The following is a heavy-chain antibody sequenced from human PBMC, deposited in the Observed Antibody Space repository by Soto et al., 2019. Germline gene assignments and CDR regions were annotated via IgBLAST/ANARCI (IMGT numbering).Heavy chain of an antibody. D-gene: IGHD2-2*01. CDR2: INPSGGST. J-gene: IGHJ6*02. Sequence: ASVKVSCKASGYTFTSYYMHWVRQAPGQGLEWMGIINPSGGSTSYAQKFQGRVTMTRDTSTSTVYMELSSLRSEDTAVYYCARGGGVPAAIYYYYGMDVWGQGTTVTV. CDR1: GYTFTSYY. CDR3: ARGGGVPAAIYYYYGMDV. V-gene: IGHV1-46*01.